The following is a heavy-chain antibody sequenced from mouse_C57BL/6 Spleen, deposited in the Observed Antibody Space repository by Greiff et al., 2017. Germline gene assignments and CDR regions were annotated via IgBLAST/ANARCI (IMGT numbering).Heavy chain of an antibody. Sequence: QVQLQQPGAELVRPGSSVKLSCKASGYTFTSYWMHWVKQRPIQGLEWIGNIDPSDSETHYNPKFKDKATLTVDKSYSTASMQLSSLTSEYSAVYYCARGGTMITHFDYWGQGTTLTVSS. CDR1: GYTFTSYW. J-gene: IGHJ2*01. D-gene: IGHD2-4*01. CDR2: IDPSDSET. CDR3: ARGGTMITHFDY. V-gene: IGHV1-52*01.